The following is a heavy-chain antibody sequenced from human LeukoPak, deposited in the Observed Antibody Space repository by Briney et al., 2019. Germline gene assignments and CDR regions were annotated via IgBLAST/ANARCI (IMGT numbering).Heavy chain of an antibody. CDR1: GFTFKSYA. D-gene: IGHD3-3*01. Sequence: GGSLRLSCAASGFTFKSYAMTWVRQAPGKGLEWVSAIGGGGDKVFYADSVKGRFIISRANSKQTLYLQMNSLGAADTAVYYCAKVSSGEHTFWSDFSQDKWFDPWGLGTLVTVAS. V-gene: IGHV3-23*01. CDR3: AKVSSGEHTFWSDFSQDKWFDP. CDR2: IGGGGDKV. J-gene: IGHJ5*02.